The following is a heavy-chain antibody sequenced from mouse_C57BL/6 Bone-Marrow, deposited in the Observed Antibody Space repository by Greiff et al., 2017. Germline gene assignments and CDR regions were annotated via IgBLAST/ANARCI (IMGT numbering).Heavy chain of an antibody. Sequence: QVQLQQPGAELVKPGASVKLSCKASGYTFTSYWMHWVKPRPGQGLEWIGMIHPNSGSTNYNEKFKSKATLTVDKSSSTAYMQLSSLTSEDSAVYYCARLNYYGPYWYFDVWGTGTTVTVSS. CDR2: IHPNSGST. CDR1: GYTFTSYW. CDR3: ARLNYYGPYWYFDV. J-gene: IGHJ1*03. V-gene: IGHV1-64*01. D-gene: IGHD1-1*01.